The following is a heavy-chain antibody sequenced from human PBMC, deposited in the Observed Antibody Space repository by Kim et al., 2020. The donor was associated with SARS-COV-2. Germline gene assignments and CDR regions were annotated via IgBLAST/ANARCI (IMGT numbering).Heavy chain of an antibody. CDR2: INPNSGGT. J-gene: IGHJ3*02. D-gene: IGHD6-13*01. Sequence: ASVKVSCKASGYTFTGYYMHWVRQAPGQGLEWMGWINPNSGGTNYAQKFQGWVTMTRDTSISTAYMELSRLRSDDTAVYYCAREGYSSSWYGGSAFDIWGQGTMVTVSS. V-gene: IGHV1-2*04. CDR3: AREGYSSSWYGGSAFDI. CDR1: GYTFTGYY.